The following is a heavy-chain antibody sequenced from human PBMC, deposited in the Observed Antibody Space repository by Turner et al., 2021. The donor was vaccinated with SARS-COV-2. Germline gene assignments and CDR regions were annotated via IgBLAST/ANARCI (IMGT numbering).Heavy chain of an antibody. Sequence: VQLLESGGGLVQPGGSLRHSCAASGFTFSSYAMSWVRQAPGKGLEWVSASSGSGGSTYYADSVKGRFTISRDNSKNTLYLQMNSLRAEDTAVYYCAQDLGGSYNYWGQGTLVTVSS. D-gene: IGHD1-26*01. CDR2: SSGSGGST. V-gene: IGHV3-23*01. CDR1: GFTFSSYA. J-gene: IGHJ4*02. CDR3: AQDLGGSYNY.